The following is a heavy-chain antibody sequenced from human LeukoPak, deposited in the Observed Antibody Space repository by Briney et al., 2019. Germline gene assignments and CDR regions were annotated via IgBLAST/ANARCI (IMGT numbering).Heavy chain of an antibody. CDR2: MNPDGSAT. V-gene: IGHV3-7*01. J-gene: IGHJ4*02. CDR1: GFSFSNFW. CDR3: ARDSSGYQ. D-gene: IGHD3-22*01. Sequence: PGGSLRLSCGASGFSFSNFWMSWIRQAPGKGLERVANMNPDGSATYYLDSVKGRFTISRDNAKTSVYLQMNSLRPDDTAVYYCARDSSGYQWGQGTLVTVSS.